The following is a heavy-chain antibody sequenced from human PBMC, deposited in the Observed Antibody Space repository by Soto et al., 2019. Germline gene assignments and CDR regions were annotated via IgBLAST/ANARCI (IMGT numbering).Heavy chain of an antibody. J-gene: IGHJ6*02. CDR3: ARSLGMDV. Sequence: SELLPLTYTVSGASISSGGYYWGWIRQHPGKGLEWIGYIYYSGSTYYNPSLKSRVTISVDTSKNQFSLKLSSVTAADTAVYYCARSLGMDVWGQGTTVTVSS. V-gene: IGHV4-39*01. CDR2: IYYSGST. CDR1: GASISSGGYY.